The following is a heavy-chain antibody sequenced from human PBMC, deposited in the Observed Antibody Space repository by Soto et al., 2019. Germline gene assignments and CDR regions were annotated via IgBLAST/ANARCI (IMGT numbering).Heavy chain of an antibody. J-gene: IGHJ4*02. CDR1: GYTFTGYY. CDR2: INPNSGGT. CDR3: ARKSLVYGGDDCSSTSCPRGYFDY. D-gene: IGHD2-2*01. V-gene: IGHV1-2*04. Sequence: GASVKVSCKASGYTFTGYYMHWVRQAPGQGLEWMGWINPNSGGTNYAQKFQGWVTMTRDTSISTAYMELSRLRSDDTAVYYCARKSLVYGGDDCSSTSCPRGYFDYWGQGTLVTVSS.